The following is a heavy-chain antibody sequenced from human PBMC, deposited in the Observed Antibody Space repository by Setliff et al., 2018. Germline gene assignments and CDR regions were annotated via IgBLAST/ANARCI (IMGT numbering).Heavy chain of an antibody. V-gene: IGHV1-69*05. Sequence: SVKVSCKASGGTFSSYGISWVRQAPGQGLEWMGGTIPIFGTTNYAQKFQGRVTIITDESTSTAYMELSSLTSADTAVYYCGREGVDTRSSTDYRYYMDVWGKGTTVTVSS. CDR3: GREGVDTRSSTDYRYYMDV. CDR1: GGTFSSYG. J-gene: IGHJ6*03. D-gene: IGHD5-18*01. CDR2: TIPIFGTT.